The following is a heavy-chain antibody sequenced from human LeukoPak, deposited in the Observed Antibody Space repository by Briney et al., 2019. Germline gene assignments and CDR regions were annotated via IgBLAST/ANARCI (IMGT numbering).Heavy chain of an antibody. D-gene: IGHD2-15*01. Sequence: ASVNVSCKASVYTFTSYDINWVRQATGQGREWMGWMNPNSGNTGYAQKFQGRVTMTRNTSISTAYMELSSLRSEDTAVYYCARGWWVARQYYFDYWGQGTMVTVSS. CDR1: VYTFTSYD. J-gene: IGHJ4*02. CDR2: MNPNSGNT. CDR3: ARGWWVARQYYFDY. V-gene: IGHV1-8*01.